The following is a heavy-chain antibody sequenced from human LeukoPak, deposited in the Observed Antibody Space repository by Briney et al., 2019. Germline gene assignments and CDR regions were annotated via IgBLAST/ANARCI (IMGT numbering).Heavy chain of an antibody. CDR1: GFTFAEYT. Sequence: GGSLRLSCAASGFTFAEYTMHWVRQAPGKGLEWVSLISWNGARIHYGDSVKGRFTISRDNSKNSLYLQMNSLRTEDTALYCCVKDLVAASENVRGWYPMDYWGQGTLVTVSS. J-gene: IGHJ4*02. CDR2: ISWNGARI. D-gene: IGHD6-19*01. CDR3: VKDLVAASENVRGWYPMDY. V-gene: IGHV3-43*01.